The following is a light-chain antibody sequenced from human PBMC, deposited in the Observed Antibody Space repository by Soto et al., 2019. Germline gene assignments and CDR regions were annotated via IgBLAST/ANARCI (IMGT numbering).Light chain of an antibody. CDR3: SPSTRSRNLTV. J-gene: IGLJ7*01. CDR2: DVS. V-gene: IGLV2-14*01. Sequence: QSALTQPASVSGSPGQSITISCTGTSSDVGGYNYVSWYQQHPGKAPKRMIYDVSNRPSGVSNSLSDSKSGNPASLTTSGLPAENEAAYYRSPSTRSRNLTVFGRRTQLT. CDR1: SSDVGGYNY.